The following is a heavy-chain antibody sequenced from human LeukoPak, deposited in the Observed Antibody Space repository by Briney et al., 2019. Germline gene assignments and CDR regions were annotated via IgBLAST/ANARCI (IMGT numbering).Heavy chain of an antibody. D-gene: IGHD6-19*01. CDR1: GGSISTGGYY. CDR2: IYYSGST. V-gene: IGHV4-31*03. J-gene: IGHJ5*02. Sequence: SETLSLTCTVSGGSISTGGYYWSWIRQHPGKGLEWIGNIYYSGSTYYSPSLKSRVTMSVDTSKNQFSLTLISVTAADTAEYYCARGRGSGGPFDPWGQGTLVTVSS. CDR3: ARGRGSGGPFDP.